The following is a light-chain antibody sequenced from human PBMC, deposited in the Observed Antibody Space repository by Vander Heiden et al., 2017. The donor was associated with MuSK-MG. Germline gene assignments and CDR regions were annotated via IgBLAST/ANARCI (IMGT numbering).Light chain of an antibody. CDR3: QQDNSPSFT. CDR2: DAS. Sequence: DIQMTQSPSTLSASVGDRVTITCRASQSISSWLAWYQQKPGKAPKLLIYDASSLESGVPSRFSGSGSGTEFTLTISSLQPDDFATYYCQQDNSPSFTFGHGTKVDIK. J-gene: IGKJ3*01. CDR1: QSISSW. V-gene: IGKV1-5*01.